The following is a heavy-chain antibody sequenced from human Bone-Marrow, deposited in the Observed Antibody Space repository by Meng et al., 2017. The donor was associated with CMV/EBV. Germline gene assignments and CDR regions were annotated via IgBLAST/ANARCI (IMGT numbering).Heavy chain of an antibody. Sequence: QGQRVGSGGGLVKPGGSLRLLCAASGFTFSYYYMSWIRQAPGKGLEWVSYISSSSSYTNYADSVKGRFTISRDNAKNSLYLQMNSLRAEDTAVYYCARGRWLQFNYWGQGTLVTVSS. J-gene: IGHJ4*02. CDR2: ISSSSSYT. CDR1: GFTFSYYY. CDR3: ARGRWLQFNY. V-gene: IGHV3-11*05. D-gene: IGHD5-24*01.